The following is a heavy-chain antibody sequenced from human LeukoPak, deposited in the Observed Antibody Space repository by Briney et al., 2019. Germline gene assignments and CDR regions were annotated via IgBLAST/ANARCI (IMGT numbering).Heavy chain of an antibody. CDR3: ARDLVRGYSYGVFDY. J-gene: IGHJ4*02. CDR2: IYHSGNN. D-gene: IGHD5-18*01. V-gene: IGHV4-38-2*01. Sequence: PSETLSLTCAVSGYSISNGYYWGWVRQPPGKGLEWIGSIYHSGNNYYNPSLKSRVTISVDTSKNQFSLKLSSVTAADTAVYYCARDLVRGYSYGVFDYWGQGTLVTVSS. CDR1: GYSISNGYY.